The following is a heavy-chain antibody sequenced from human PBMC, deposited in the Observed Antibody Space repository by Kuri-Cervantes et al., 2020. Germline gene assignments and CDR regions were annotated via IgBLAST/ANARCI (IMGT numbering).Heavy chain of an antibody. CDR3: ARKSGGAFDY. Sequence: GSLRLSCAVYGGSFSGYYWSWIRQPPGKGLEWIGEINHSGSTNYNPSLKSRVTISVDTSKNQFSLQLNSVTPEDTAVYYCARKSGGAFDYWGQGTLVTVSS. CDR1: GGSFSGYY. CDR2: INHSGST. V-gene: IGHV4-34*01. D-gene: IGHD1-14*01. J-gene: IGHJ4*02.